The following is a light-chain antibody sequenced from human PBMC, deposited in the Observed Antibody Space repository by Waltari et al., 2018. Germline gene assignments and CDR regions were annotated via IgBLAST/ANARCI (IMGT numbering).Light chain of an antibody. J-gene: IGKJ1*01. CDR2: WAS. CDR3: QQYYATPRT. CDR1: QSVFYSSNNRNY. Sequence: DIVMTQSPDSLAVSLGERATINCKSSQSVFYSSNNRNYLGWYQHKPGQPPKLPIYWASTRESGVPDRFSGSGSRTDFSITISNLQAEDVAVYYCQQYYATPRTFGQGTKVEIK. V-gene: IGKV4-1*01.